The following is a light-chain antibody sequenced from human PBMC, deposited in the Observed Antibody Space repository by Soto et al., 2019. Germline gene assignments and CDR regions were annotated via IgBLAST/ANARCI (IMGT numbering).Light chain of an antibody. V-gene: IGKV1-5*03. CDR2: KAS. J-gene: IGKJ1*01. CDR3: QQYNSYSWT. Sequence: DIQMTQFPSTLSASVGDRVTITCRASQSISSWLAWYQQKPGKAPKLLIYKASSLESGVPSRFSGSGSGTEFTLTISSLQPDDFATYYCQQYNSYSWTLGQGTKVDIK. CDR1: QSISSW.